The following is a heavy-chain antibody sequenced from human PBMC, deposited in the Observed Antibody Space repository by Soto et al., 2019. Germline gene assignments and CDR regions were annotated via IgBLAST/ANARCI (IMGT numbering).Heavy chain of an antibody. V-gene: IGHV1-46*01. J-gene: IGHJ6*02. D-gene: IGHD4-17*01. CDR3: AREGGDSTFYYYGMDV. CDR2: INPSGGST. Sequence: ASVKVSCKASGYTFTSYYMHCVRQAPGQGLEWMGIINPSGGSTSYAQKFQGRVTMTRDTSTSTVYMELSSLRSEDTAVYYCAREGGDSTFYYYGMDVWGQGTTVTSP. CDR1: GYTFTSYY.